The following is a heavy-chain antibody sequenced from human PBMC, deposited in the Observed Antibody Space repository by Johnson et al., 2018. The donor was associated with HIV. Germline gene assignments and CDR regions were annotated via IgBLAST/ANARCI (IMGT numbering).Heavy chain of an antibody. V-gene: IGHV3-30*03. D-gene: IGHD4-17*01. CDR2: ISHDGYNE. CDR1: GFSFGTYA. Sequence: QVQLVESGGGVVQPGRSLRLSCAASGFSFGTYAMHWVRQAPGKGLEWVAVISHDGYNEDYGDSVKGRFTISRDNSQNSLHLQMNSLRAEDTAVYYCARDATPWGGAYVGYAFDLWGQGTMVAVSS. CDR3: ARDATPWGGAYVGYAFDL. J-gene: IGHJ3*01.